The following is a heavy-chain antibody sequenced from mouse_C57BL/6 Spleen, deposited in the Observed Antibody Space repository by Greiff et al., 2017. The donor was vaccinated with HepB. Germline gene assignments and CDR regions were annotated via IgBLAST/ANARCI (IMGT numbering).Heavy chain of an antibody. J-gene: IGHJ4*01. D-gene: IGHD2-1*01. V-gene: IGHV1-85*01. Sequence: QVQLQESGPELVKPGASVKLSCKASGYTFTSYDINWVKQRPGQGLEWIGWTYPRDGSTKYNEKFKGKATLTVDTSSSTAYMELHSLTSADSAVYFCAREDGNYDAMDYWGQGTSVTVPS. CDR2: TYPRDGST. CDR3: AREDGNYDAMDY. CDR1: GYTFTSYD.